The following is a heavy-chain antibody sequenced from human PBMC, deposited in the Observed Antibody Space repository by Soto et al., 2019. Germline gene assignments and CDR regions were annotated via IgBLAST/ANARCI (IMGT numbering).Heavy chain of an antibody. CDR1: CGSISSGDYY. Sequence: PSETLSLTCTVSCGSISSGDYYWSWIRQPPGKGLEWIGYIYYSGSTYYNPSRKSRVTISVDTSKNQFSLRLSSVTAADTAVYYCAASGPYYYYGLDVWGQGTTVPVSS. CDR3: AASGPYYYYGLDV. J-gene: IGHJ6*02. CDR2: IYYSGST. V-gene: IGHV4-30-4*01. D-gene: IGHD6-6*01.